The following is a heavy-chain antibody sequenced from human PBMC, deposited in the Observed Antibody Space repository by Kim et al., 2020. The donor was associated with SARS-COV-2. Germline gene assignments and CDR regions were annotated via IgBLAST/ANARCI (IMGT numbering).Heavy chain of an antibody. V-gene: IGHV3-11*04. CDR2: ISSSGSTI. Sequence: GGSLRLSCAASGFTFSDYYMSWIRQAPGKGLEWVSYISSSGSTIYYADSVKGRFTISRDNAKNSLYLQMNSLRAEDTAVYYCARGDYYDSSGYSSARKNFDYWAREPWSPSPQ. D-gene: IGHD3-22*01. CDR3: ARGDYYDSSGYSSARKNFDY. J-gene: IGHJ4*02. CDR1: GFTFSDYY.